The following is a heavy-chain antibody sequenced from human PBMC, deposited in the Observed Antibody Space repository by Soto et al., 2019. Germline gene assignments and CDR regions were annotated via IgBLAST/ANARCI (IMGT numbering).Heavy chain of an antibody. CDR2: ISYDGSKT. Sequence: QVQLVESGGGVVQPGRSLRLSCAASAFTFRSYTMHWVRQAPGKGLEWLATISYDGSKTNYADSVRGRFTISGDNSKSTLFLQMDSLRPEDTAVYSCARDRDSSYFPPPYYFDSWGQGTLVTVSS. CDR1: AFTFRSYT. D-gene: IGHD4-4*01. J-gene: IGHJ4*02. CDR3: ARDRDSSYFPPPYYFDS. V-gene: IGHV3-30*04.